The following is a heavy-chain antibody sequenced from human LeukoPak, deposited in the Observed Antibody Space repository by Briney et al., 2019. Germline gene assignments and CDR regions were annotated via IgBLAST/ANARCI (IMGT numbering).Heavy chain of an antibody. CDR1: GGSFSGYY. CDR2: INHSGST. D-gene: IGHD3-10*01. CDR3: ARGVINGDQYYYSYYMDV. J-gene: IGHJ6*03. Sequence: SETLSLTCAVYGGSFSGYYWSWIRQPPGKGLEWIGEINHSGSTNYNPSLKSRVTISVDTSKNQFSLKLSSVTAADAAVYYCARGVINGDQYYYSYYMDVWGKGTTVTVSS. V-gene: IGHV4-34*01.